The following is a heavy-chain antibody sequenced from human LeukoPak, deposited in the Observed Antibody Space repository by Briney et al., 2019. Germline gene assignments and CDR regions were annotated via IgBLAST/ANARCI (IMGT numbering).Heavy chain of an antibody. Sequence: PGGSLRLSCTASGFTVSSNYMSWVRQAPGKGLEWVSVIYRGGSTYYAGSVKGRFTISRDNSKNTLYPQMNSLRGEDTAVYYCARAGGLDGMDVWGQGTTVTVSS. CDR3: ARAGGLDGMDV. V-gene: IGHV3-66*01. CDR1: GFTVSSNY. D-gene: IGHD3/OR15-3a*01. CDR2: IYRGGST. J-gene: IGHJ6*02.